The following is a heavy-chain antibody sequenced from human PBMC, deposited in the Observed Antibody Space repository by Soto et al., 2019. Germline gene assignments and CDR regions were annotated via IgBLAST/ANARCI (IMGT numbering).Heavy chain of an antibody. D-gene: IGHD6-19*01. CDR2: ISWSSASI. Sequence: SLVLSFAASGFTFNDYAMHWVRQTPGKGLEWVSGISWSSASIVYAYPVRGRFTISIDNSKNSLYLQMNSLGTEDTALYYCAKDLGAGTLLCYYGLYXWGQVTTGT. CDR1: GFTFNDYA. V-gene: IGHV3-9*01. J-gene: IGHJ6*02. CDR3: AKDLGAGTLLCYYGLYX.